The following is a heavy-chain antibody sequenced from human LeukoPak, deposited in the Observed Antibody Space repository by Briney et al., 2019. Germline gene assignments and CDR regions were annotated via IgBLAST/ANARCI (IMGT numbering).Heavy chain of an antibody. J-gene: IGHJ4*02. CDR3: VRWVVAAAGSFDY. D-gene: IGHD6-13*01. Sequence: SETLSLTCAVYGGSFSGYYWSWIRQPPGKGLEWIGEINHSGSTNYNPSLKSRVTISVDTSKNQFSLKLSSVTAADTAVYYCVRWVVAAAGSFDYWGQGTLVTVSS. CDR2: INHSGST. CDR1: GGSFSGYY. V-gene: IGHV4-34*01.